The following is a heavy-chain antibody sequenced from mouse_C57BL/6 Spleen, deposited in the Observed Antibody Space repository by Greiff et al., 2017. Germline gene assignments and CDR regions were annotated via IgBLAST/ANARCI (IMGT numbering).Heavy chain of an antibody. D-gene: IGHD1-1*01. CDR2: LYPGDGDT. V-gene: IGHV1-80*01. CDR3: ARSRVSSYWYFDV. Sequence: QVQLKQSGAELVKPGASVKISCKASGYAFSSYWMNWVKQRPGKGLEWIGQLYPGDGDTTYNGKFKGKATLTADKSSSTAYSQLISLTSEVSAVDFCARSRVSSYWYFDVWGTGTTVTVSS. CDR1: GYAFSSYW. J-gene: IGHJ1*03.